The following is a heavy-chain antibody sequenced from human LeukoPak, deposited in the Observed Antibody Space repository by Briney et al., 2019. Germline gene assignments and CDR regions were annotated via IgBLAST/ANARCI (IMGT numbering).Heavy chain of an antibody. CDR1: GFTFSDYY. J-gene: IGHJ6*02. Sequence: GGSLRLSCAASGFTFSDYYMSWIRQAPGKGLEWVSYISSTSSYTNYADSVKGRFTISRDNAKNSLHLQMNSLRAEDTAVYYCARVGGVCTSGWCSYGMDVWGQGTTVTVSS. CDR2: ISSTSSYT. CDR3: ARVGGVCTSGWCSYGMDV. V-gene: IGHV3-11*05. D-gene: IGHD6-19*01.